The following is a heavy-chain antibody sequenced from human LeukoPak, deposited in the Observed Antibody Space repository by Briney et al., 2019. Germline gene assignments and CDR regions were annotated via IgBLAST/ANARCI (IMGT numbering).Heavy chain of an antibody. CDR3: ARGHCSSTSCYTFDY. CDR2: INHSGST. V-gene: IGHV4-34*01. J-gene: IGHJ4*02. D-gene: IGHD2-2*02. Sequence: SETLSLTCAVYGGSFSGYYWSWIRQPPGKGLEWIGEINHSGSTNYNPSLKCRVTISVDTSKNQFSLKLSSVTAADTAVYYCARGHCSSTSCYTFDYWGQGTLVTVSS. CDR1: GGSFSGYY.